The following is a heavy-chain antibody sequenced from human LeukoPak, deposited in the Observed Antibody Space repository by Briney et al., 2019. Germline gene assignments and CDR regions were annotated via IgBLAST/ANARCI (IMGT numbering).Heavy chain of an antibody. Sequence: SETLSLTCTVSGGSISSHYWSWIRQPAGKGLEWIGRIYTSGSTNYNPSLKSRVTMSVDTSKNQFSLKLSSVTAADTAVYYCARDGSGSAIVVVPAAMGGLFDPWGQGTLVTVSS. CDR1: GGSISSHY. D-gene: IGHD2-2*01. CDR3: ARDGSGSAIVVVPAAMGGLFDP. J-gene: IGHJ5*02. CDR2: IYTSGST. V-gene: IGHV4-4*07.